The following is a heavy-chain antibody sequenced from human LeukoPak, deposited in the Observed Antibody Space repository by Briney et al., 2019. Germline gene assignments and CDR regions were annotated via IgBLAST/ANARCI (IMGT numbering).Heavy chain of an antibody. CDR1: GFTFSNAW. J-gene: IGHJ4*02. CDR2: IKSKTDGGTT. V-gene: IGHV3-15*01. D-gene: IGHD3-10*01. CDR3: TTVPPISWFGEFPFDY. Sequence: GGSLRLSCAASGFTFSNAWMSWVRQAPGKGLEWDGRIKSKTDGGTTDYAAPVKGRFTISRDDSKNTLYLQMNSLKTEDTAVYYCTTVPPISWFGEFPFDYWGQGTLVTVSS.